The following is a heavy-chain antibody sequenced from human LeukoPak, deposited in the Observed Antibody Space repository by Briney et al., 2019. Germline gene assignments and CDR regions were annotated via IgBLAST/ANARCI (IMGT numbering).Heavy chain of an antibody. V-gene: IGHV4-34*01. CDR1: GGSFSGYY. J-gene: IGHJ6*03. D-gene: IGHD6-13*01. CDR3: ASAGYSSSFYYYYYMDV. Sequence: PSETLSLTCAVYGGSFSGYYWSWVRQPPGKGLEWIGEINHSGSTNYNPSLKSRVTISVDTSKNQFSLKLSSVTAADTAVYYCASAGYSSSFYYYYYMDVWGKGTTVTVSS. CDR2: INHSGST.